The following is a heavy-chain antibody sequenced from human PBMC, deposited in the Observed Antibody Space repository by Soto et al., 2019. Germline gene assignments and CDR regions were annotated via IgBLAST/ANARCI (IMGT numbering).Heavy chain of an antibody. D-gene: IGHD2-15*01. J-gene: IGHJ4*01. CDR1: GGSVSSYNW. CDR2: IFHSGST. CDR3: ASLGYCYGADCHGTR. V-gene: IGHV4-4*02. Sequence: PSETLSLTCAVSGGSVSSYNWWSWVRQPPGQGLEWIGEIFHSGSTNYNPSLKSRVTISVDKFKNQFSLKLSSVTAADTAVYFCASLGYCYGADCHGTRWGQGILVTVSS.